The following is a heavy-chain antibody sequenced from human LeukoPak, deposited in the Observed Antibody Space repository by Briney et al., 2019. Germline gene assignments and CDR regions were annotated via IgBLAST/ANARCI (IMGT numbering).Heavy chain of an antibody. CDR3: GRDTATAIDY. CDR1: GFTFTNHY. D-gene: IGHD5-18*01. Sequence: GGSLKLSCAASGFTFTNHYMDWVRQAPGMGLEWIARTTNTPNAYPTAYAASVRGRFTVSRDDSKSLLHLQMSSLKTDDTAVYYCGRDTATAIDYWGRGTLVTVSS. CDR2: TTNTPNAYPT. J-gene: IGHJ4*02. V-gene: IGHV3-72*01.